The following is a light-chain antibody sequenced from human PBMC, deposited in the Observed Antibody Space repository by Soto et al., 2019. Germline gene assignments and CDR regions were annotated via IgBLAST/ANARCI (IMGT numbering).Light chain of an antibody. J-gene: IGKJ5*01. CDR1: QSVSSSY. Sequence: EIVLTQSPGTLSLSPGERATLSCRASQSVSSSYLAWYQQKPGQAPRLLIYGASSRATGIPDRFSGSGSGTAFTLTISRLEPVDFAVYYCHQYRSSSITCGQGTRLEI. V-gene: IGKV3-20*01. CDR3: HQYRSSSIT. CDR2: GAS.